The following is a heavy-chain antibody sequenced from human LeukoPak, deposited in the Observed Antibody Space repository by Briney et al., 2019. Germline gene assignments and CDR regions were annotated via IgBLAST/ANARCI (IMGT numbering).Heavy chain of an antibody. CDR3: ARGSKGYFDWQYMDV. CDR2: ISSSGSTI. Sequence: GGSLRLSCAASGFPFSSYSMNWVRPAPGKGLEWVSSISSSGSTIYYADSVKGRFTISRDNAKNSLYLQMNSLRAEDTAVYYCARGSKGYFDWQYMDVWGKGTTVTISS. CDR1: GFPFSSYS. J-gene: IGHJ6*03. V-gene: IGHV3-21*04. D-gene: IGHD3-9*01.